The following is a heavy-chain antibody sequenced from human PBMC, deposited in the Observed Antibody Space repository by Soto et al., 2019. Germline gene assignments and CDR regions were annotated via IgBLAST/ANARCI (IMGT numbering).Heavy chain of an antibody. D-gene: IGHD3-10*01. CDR3: ARDYYGSGSYYYYYGMDV. CDR1: GYTFTGYY. CDR2: INPNSGGT. V-gene: IGHV1-2*04. Sequence: ASVKVSCKASGYTFTGYYMHWVRQAPGQGLEWMGWINPNSGGTNYAQKFQGWVTMTRDTSTSTAYMELSRLRSDDTAVYYCARDYYGSGSYYYYYGMDVWGQGTTVTVSS. J-gene: IGHJ6*02.